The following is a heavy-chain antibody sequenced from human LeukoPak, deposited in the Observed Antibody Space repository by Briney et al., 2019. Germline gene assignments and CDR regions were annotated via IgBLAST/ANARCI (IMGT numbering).Heavy chain of an antibody. CDR2: IYTSGST. Sequence: SQTLSLTCTVSGDSISSGSYYWNWIRQPAGKGLEWIGRIYTSGSTNYSPSLRGRVTISVDTSKNQFSLKLSSVTAADTAVYYCARAPPYYMDVWGKGTTVTISS. CDR3: ARAPPYYMDV. V-gene: IGHV4-61*02. CDR1: GDSISSGSYY. J-gene: IGHJ6*03.